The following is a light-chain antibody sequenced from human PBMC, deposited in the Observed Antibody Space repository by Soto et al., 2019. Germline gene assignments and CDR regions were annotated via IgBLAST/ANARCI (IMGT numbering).Light chain of an antibody. CDR2: GAS. J-gene: IGKJ1*01. Sequence: EIVLTQSPGTLSVSPGERATLSCRASQSVSSKLAWYQQKPGQAPRLLFYGASTGATGIPARFSGSGSETEFPLSISSLQSEVFAVYYCQKYNNWRARFGQGPKV. CDR3: QKYNNWRAR. V-gene: IGKV3-15*01. CDR1: QSVSSK.